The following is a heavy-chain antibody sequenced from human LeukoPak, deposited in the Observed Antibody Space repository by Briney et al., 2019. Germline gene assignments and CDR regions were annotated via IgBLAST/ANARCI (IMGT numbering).Heavy chain of an antibody. CDR1: GGSISSYY. V-gene: IGHV4-59*01. CDR3: AREGDSSGYYYNWFDP. J-gene: IGHJ5*02. Sequence: PSETLSLTCTVSGGSISSYYWSWIRQPPGKGLEWIGYIYYSGSTNYNPSLKSRVTISVDTSKSQFSLKLSSVTAADTAVYYCAREGDSSGYYYNWFDPWGQGTLVTVSS. D-gene: IGHD3-22*01. CDR2: IYYSGST.